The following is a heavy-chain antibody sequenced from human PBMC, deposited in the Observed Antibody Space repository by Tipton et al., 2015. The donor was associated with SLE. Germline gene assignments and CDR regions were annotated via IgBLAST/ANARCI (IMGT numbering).Heavy chain of an antibody. V-gene: IGHV1-46*01. D-gene: IGHD2-2*02. CDR1: GYTFTSYY. J-gene: IGHJ4*02. CDR3: SRDGGYCSSTSCYTGGYFDY. Sequence: QLVQSGAEVKKPGASVKVSCKASGYTFTSYYMHWVRQAPGRGLEWMGIINPSGGSTSYAQKFQGRVTMTRDTSTSTVYMELSSLGSEDTAVYYCSRDGGYCSSTSCYTGGYFDYWGQGTLVTVSS. CDR2: INPSGGST.